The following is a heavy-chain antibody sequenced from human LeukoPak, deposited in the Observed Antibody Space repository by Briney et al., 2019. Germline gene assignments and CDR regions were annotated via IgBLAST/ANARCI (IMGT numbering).Heavy chain of an antibody. Sequence: PGGSLRLSCAASGFTVNNNFMGWVRQAPGKGLEWVSGIYADGSTYYADSVKGRFTLSRHDSENTLSLEMNSLRPEDTALYYCAKESSVSGWFISWGQGTLVTVSS. V-gene: IGHV3-53*04. CDR2: IYADGST. J-gene: IGHJ5*01. CDR1: GFTVNNNF. CDR3: AKESSVSGWFIS. D-gene: IGHD6-19*01.